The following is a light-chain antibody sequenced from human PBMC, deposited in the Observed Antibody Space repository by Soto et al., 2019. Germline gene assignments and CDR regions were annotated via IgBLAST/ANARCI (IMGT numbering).Light chain of an antibody. J-gene: IGKJ5*01. CDR1: QRVSSDY. V-gene: IGKV3-20*01. CDR3: HHYGSSLPIT. Sequence: EIVLTQSPGTLSLSPGERATLSCRASQRVSSDYLGWYQQKPGQAPRLLIYGASRRATGIPDRFSGSGSETYFTLTISRLEPEDFAVYYCHHYGSSLPITFGQGTRLEIK. CDR2: GAS.